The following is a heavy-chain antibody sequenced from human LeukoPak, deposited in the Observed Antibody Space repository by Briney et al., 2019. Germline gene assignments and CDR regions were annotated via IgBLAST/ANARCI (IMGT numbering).Heavy chain of an antibody. J-gene: IGHJ4*02. CDR1: GFTFSSYS. CDR3: ARELRSACYYFDY. V-gene: IGHV3-21*01. CDR2: ISSSSTYI. D-gene: IGHD2-15*01. Sequence: GGSLRLSCAASGFTFSSYSMNWVRQAPGKGLEWVSSISSSSTYIYYADSVKGRFTISRDNAKNSLYLQMNSLRAEDTAVYYCARELRSACYYFDYWGQGTLVTVSS.